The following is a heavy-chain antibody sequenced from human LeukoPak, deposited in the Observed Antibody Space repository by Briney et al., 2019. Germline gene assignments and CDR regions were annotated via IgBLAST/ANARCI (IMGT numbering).Heavy chain of an antibody. CDR2: INHSGST. J-gene: IGHJ4*02. CDR3: ARKGYCSSTSCYGKYYFDY. CDR1: GGSFSGYY. V-gene: IGHV4-34*01. D-gene: IGHD2-2*01. Sequence: SETLSLTCAVYGGSFSGYYWSWIRQPPGKGLEWIGEINHSGSTNYNPSLKSRVTISADTSKNQFSLKLSSVTAADTAVYYCARKGYCSSTSCYGKYYFDYWGQGTLVTVSS.